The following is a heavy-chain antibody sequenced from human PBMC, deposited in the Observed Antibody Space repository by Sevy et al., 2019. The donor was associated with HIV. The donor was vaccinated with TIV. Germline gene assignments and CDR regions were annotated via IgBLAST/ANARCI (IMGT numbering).Heavy chain of an antibody. V-gene: IGHV3-48*01. J-gene: IGHJ6*02. CDR3: GRGLGALPGYYYAMDV. D-gene: IGHD6-6*01. CDR1: GFIFSSYS. CDR2: ISDSSSPR. Sequence: GGSLRLSCAASGFIFSSYSMNWVRQAPGKGLEWISYISDSSSPRYYADSVKGRFTISRDNAKNTLYLQMNSLTAEDTAVYYCGRGLGALPGYYYAMDVWGQGTTVTVSS.